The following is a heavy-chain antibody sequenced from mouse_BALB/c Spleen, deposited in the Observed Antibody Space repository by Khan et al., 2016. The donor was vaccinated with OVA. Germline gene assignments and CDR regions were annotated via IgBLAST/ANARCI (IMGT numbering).Heavy chain of an antibody. J-gene: IGHJ4*01. D-gene: IGHD1-1*01. Sequence: DLVMPGAAGKLSWKGSGCTCTSYWINWIKQRPGQGLEWIGRIAPGSGSTSYNDMFKGKATLTVDAYSSTAYIQLSSLSSEDSAVYLCARSNYYGSGLYAMDYWGQGTSVTVSS. CDR3: ARSNYYGSGLYAMDY. V-gene: IGHV1S41*01. CDR2: IAPGSGST. CDR1: GCTCTSYW.